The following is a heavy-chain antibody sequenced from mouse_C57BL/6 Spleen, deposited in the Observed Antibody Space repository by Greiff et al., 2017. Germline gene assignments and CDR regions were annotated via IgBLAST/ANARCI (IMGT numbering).Heavy chain of an antibody. CDR3: ARSRDVDAMDY. CDR2: INPYNGGT. V-gene: IGHV1-19*01. CDR1: GYTFSDYY. J-gene: IGHJ4*01. D-gene: IGHD3-3*01. Sequence: EVQLQQSGPVLVKPGASVKMSCKASGYTFSDYYMNWVKQSHGKSLEWIGVINPYNGGTSYNQKFKGKATLTVDKSSSTAYMELNSLTSEDSAVYYCARSRDVDAMDYWGQGTSVTVSS.